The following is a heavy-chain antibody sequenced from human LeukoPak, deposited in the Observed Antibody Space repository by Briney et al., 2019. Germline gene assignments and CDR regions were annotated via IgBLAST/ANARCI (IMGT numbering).Heavy chain of an antibody. Sequence: GGSLRLSCAASGFTFSSYSMNWVRQAPGKGLEWVSSISSSSSYIYYADSVKGRFTISRDNAKNSLYLQMNSLRAEDTAVYYCASRIAAAAPDDNYWGQGTLVTVSS. V-gene: IGHV3-21*01. D-gene: IGHD6-13*01. CDR3: ASRIAAAAPDDNY. J-gene: IGHJ4*02. CDR1: GFTFSSYS. CDR2: ISSSSSYI.